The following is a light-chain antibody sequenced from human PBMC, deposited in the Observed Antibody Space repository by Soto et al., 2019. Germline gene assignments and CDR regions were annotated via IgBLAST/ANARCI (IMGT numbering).Light chain of an antibody. CDR1: QSISNE. CDR2: DAS. Sequence: EIVMTQSPATLSVSPGERATLSCRASQSISNELAWYQQKPGQAPRLLINDASTRATGLPARFSGSGSGTEFTLTISSLQSEDYAVYYCHQYNNWPPSFGQGTKVDIK. CDR3: HQYNNWPPS. J-gene: IGKJ1*01. V-gene: IGKV3-15*01.